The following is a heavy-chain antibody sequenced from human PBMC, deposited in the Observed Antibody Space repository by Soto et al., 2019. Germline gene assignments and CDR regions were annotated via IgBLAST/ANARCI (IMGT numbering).Heavy chain of an antibody. CDR1: GVTFSNYA. CDR2: LSGSGGTT. D-gene: IGHD3-10*01. J-gene: IGHJ4*02. Sequence: GGSLRLSCTVSGVTFSNYAMNWVRQAPGKGLEWVSSLSGSGGTTYYADSVKGRFIVSRDNSKNTLYLLMNSLRAEDTALYYCAKQRADYGSGADTFYFDSWGQGALVTVSS. V-gene: IGHV3-23*01. CDR3: AKQRADYGSGADTFYFDS.